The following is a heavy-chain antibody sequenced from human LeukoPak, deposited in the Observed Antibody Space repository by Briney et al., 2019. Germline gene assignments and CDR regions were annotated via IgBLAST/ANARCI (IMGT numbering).Heavy chain of an antibody. CDR2: INHSGST. D-gene: IGHD5-18*01. CDR1: GGSFSGYY. Sequence: PSETLSPTCAVYGGSFSGYYWSWIRQPPGKGLEWIGEINHSGSTNYNPSLKSRVTISVDTSKNQFSLKLSSVTAADTAVYYRARGGRSRRYSYGYQLNWFDPWGQGTLVTVSS. J-gene: IGHJ5*02. V-gene: IGHV4-34*01. CDR3: ARGGRSRRYSYGYQLNWFDP.